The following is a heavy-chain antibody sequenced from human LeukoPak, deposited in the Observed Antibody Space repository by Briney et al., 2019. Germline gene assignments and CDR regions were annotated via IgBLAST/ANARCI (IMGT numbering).Heavy chain of an antibody. V-gene: IGHV1-69*06. CDR3: AATQQYCSSTSCFFDY. CDR2: IIPIFGTA. D-gene: IGHD2-2*01. Sequence: GASVKVSCKASGGTFTSYAISWVRQAPGQGLEWMGGIIPIFGTANYAQKFQGRVTITADKSTSTAYMELSSLRSEDTAVYYCAATQQYCSSTSCFFDYWGQATLVTVSS. CDR1: GGTFTSYA. J-gene: IGHJ4*02.